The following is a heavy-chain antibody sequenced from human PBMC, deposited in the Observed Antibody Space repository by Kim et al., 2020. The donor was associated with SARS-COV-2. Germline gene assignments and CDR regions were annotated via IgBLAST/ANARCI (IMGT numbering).Heavy chain of an antibody. D-gene: IGHD4-4*01. J-gene: IGHJ4*02. Sequence: ASVNVSCKASGYSFVTYAMHWVRQAPGQRLEWMGWINEYSQKFQGRVTITRDTSASTAYMELSSLRSEDTAVYYCARGDRDGYSPFDYWGQGTLVTGSS. CDR3: ARGDRDGYSPFDY. CDR2: IN. CDR1: GYSFVTYA. V-gene: IGHV1-3*01.